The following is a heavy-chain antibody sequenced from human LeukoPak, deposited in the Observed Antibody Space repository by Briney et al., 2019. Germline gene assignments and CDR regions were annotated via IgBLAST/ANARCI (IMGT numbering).Heavy chain of an antibody. J-gene: IGHJ4*02. CDR3: ARKSTKAGGGFDY. CDR2: INTGNDHT. CDR1: GYTFTSFH. D-gene: IGHD2-8*01. V-gene: IGHV1-3*04. Sequence: ASVKVSCKTSGYTFTSFHVHWVRQAPGQGLEWMGWINTGNDHTRYSPKFQGRVTVAKDTSATTAYMEMNSLTSEDTAVYYWARKSTKAGGGFDYWGQGTLVAVSS.